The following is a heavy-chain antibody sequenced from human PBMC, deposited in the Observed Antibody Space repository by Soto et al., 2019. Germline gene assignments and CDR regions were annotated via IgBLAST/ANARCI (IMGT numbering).Heavy chain of an antibody. V-gene: IGHV3-48*01. CDR2: ISSSSSTI. D-gene: IGHD6-13*01. CDR1: GFTFSSYS. J-gene: IGHJ5*02. Sequence: EVQLVESGGGLVQPGGSLRLSCAASGFTFSSYSMNWVRQAPGKGLEWVSYISSSSSTIYYADSVKGRFTISRDNDNNSLDLQTNSLIAEHTAVYYWSRSSRSWTNWFAPWGQATLVTFAS. CDR3: SRSSRSWTNWFAP.